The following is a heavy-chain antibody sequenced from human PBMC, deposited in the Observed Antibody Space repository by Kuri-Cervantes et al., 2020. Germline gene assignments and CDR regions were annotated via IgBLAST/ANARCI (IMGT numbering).Heavy chain of an antibody. V-gene: IGHV3-30*01. J-gene: IGHJ4*02. CDR1: GFTFSNYA. D-gene: IGHD3-10*01. CDR2: ISNDGSYK. CDR3: ARDINSPHYGTFDY. Sequence: GGSLRLSCAASGFTFSNYAMHWVRQAPGKGLEWVAGISNDGSYKPYADSVKGRVTISRENSQNTLYLQMNSLGAEDTAVYYCARDINSPHYGTFDYWGQGTLVTVSS.